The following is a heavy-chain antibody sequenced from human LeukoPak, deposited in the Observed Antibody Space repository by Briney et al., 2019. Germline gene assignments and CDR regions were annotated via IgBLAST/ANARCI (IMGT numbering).Heavy chain of an antibody. Sequence: GGSLILSCAASGFTFSNYAMSWVRQAPGKGLEWVSLISGSGGSTYYADSVKGRFTTSRDNSKNTLSLQMNSLRAEDTAVYYCSKGLLPYYFDYWGQGTLVTVSS. CDR3: SKGLLPYYFDY. D-gene: IGHD2-15*01. CDR2: ISGSGGST. CDR1: GFTFSNYA. V-gene: IGHV3-23*01. J-gene: IGHJ4*02.